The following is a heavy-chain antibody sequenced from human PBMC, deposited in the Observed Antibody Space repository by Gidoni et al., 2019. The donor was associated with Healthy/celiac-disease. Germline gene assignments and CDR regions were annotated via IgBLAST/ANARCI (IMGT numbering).Heavy chain of an antibody. V-gene: IGHV4-31*02. J-gene: IGHJ6*02. D-gene: IGHD6-6*01. CDR2: SYYSGST. Sequence: HTGKGLEWIGYSYYSGSTYYNPSLKSRVTISVDTSKNQFSLKLSSVTAADTAVYYCASTIAARNYYYYGMDVWGQGTTVTVSS. CDR3: ASTIAARNYYYYGMDV.